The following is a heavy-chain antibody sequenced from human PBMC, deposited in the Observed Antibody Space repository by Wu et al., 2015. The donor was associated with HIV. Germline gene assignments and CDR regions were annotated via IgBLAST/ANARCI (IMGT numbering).Heavy chain of an antibody. CDR1: GYTFTGYY. CDR2: INPNSGGT. Sequence: QVQLVQSGAEVKKPGASVKVSCKASGYTFTGYYMHWVRQAPGQGLEWMGWINPNSGGTNYAQKFQGRVTMTRDTSISTAYMELSRLRSDDTAVYYCARKLPNSARTVVSNWFDPWAREPWSPSPQ. J-gene: IGHJ5*02. D-gene: IGHD4-23*01. V-gene: IGHV1-2*02. CDR3: ARKLPNSARTVVSNWFDP.